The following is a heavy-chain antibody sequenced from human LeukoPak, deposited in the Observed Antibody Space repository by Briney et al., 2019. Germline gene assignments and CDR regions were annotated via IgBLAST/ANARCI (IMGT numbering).Heavy chain of an antibody. CDR2: ISAYNGNT. V-gene: IGHV1-18*01. Sequence: ASVKVSCKASGYTFTSYGISWVRQAPGQGLEWMGWISAYNGNTNYAQKLQGRVTMTTDTSTNTAYMELRSLRSDDTAVYYCARRAAVADAFDIWGQGTMITVSS. D-gene: IGHD6-19*01. CDR3: ARRAAVADAFDI. J-gene: IGHJ3*02. CDR1: GYTFTSYG.